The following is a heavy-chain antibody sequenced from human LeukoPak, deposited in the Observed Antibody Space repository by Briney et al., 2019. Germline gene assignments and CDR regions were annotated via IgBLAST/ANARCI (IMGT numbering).Heavy chain of an antibody. Sequence: GSLRLSCSASGFSFGDYSMNWVLQAPGKGLEWFSYIGISSGNTYYADSVKGRFTISGDKARDSLYLQLNSLRVEDTAVYYCARDYKYAFDNWGQGTLVTVSS. J-gene: IGHJ4*02. CDR3: ARDYKYAFDN. V-gene: IGHV3-48*01. CDR2: IGISSGNT. D-gene: IGHD5-24*01. CDR1: GFSFGDYS.